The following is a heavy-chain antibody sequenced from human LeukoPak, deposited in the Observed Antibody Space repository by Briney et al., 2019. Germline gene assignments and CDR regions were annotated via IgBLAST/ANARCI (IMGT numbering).Heavy chain of an antibody. J-gene: IGHJ3*02. V-gene: IGHV4-31*03. CDR1: GGSISSGGYY. Sequence: SQTLSLTCTVSGGSISSGGYYWSWIRQHPGKGLEWIGYIYYSGSTYYNPSLKSRVTISVDTSKNQFSLKLSSVTAADTAVYYCATYCSGDCPLGYDAFDIWGQGTMVTVSS. CDR3: ATYCSGDCPLGYDAFDI. CDR2: IYYSGST. D-gene: IGHD2-21*02.